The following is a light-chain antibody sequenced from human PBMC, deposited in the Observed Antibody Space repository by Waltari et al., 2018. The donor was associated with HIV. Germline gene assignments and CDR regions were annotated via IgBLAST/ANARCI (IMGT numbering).Light chain of an antibody. CDR2: EVS. Sequence: QSALTQPASVSGSPGQSITIPCTGTSSDIGGYKYFSWYQQQPGKAPKLMISEVSNRPSGVSNRFSGSKSGNTASLTISGLQAEDEADYYCSSYTTSSTWVFGGGTKLTVL. J-gene: IGLJ3*02. CDR3: SSYTTSSTWV. V-gene: IGLV2-14*01. CDR1: SSDIGGYKY.